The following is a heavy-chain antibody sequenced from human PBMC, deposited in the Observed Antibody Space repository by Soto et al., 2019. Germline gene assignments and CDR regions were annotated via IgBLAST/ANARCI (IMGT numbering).Heavy chain of an antibody. CDR1: GFTFSSYA. CDR2: IAYDGRNK. J-gene: IGHJ4*02. CDR3: ARKLDRVFDY. D-gene: IGHD1-1*01. V-gene: IGHV3-30*04. Sequence: QVQLVESGGGVVQPGRSLRLSCAASGFTFSSYAMHWVRQAPGKGLEWVAVIAYDGRNKYYADSVKGRFTISRDNSKNTLSLKMNSLRIEDTAVYYCARKLDRVFDYWGQGTLVTVSS.